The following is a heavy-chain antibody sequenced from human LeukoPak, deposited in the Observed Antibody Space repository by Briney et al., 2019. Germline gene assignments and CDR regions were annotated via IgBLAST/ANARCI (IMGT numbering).Heavy chain of an antibody. CDR3: ARGINSSPLTDTWFDP. V-gene: IGHV3-30-3*01. CDR2: LSYDGSNK. D-gene: IGHD2/OR15-2a*01. CDR1: GFTFSSYA. Sequence: PGGSLRLSCAASGFTFSSYAMHWVRQAPGKGLGWVAVLSYDGSNKYYADSVKGRFTISRDNAKSSLYLQMNSLRVEDTAVYYCARGINSSPLTDTWFDPWGQGTLVTVSS. J-gene: IGHJ5*02.